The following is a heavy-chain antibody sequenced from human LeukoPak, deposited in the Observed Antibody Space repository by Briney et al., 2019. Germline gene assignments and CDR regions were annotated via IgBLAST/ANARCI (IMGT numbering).Heavy chain of an antibody. Sequence: GGSLSPSCAASGSSFDAYTMSWVRQPPGKGQGWVSTIRSAVDYTGDTTYYSASVQGRFTISRDDSKNTLYLQMNSLRAEDTTIYYCSKNPEHGFFFYYWGQGTLVTVSS. J-gene: IGHJ4*02. V-gene: IGHV3-23*01. CDR1: GSSFDAYT. CDR2: IRSAVDYTGDTT. CDR3: SKNPEHGFFFYY. D-gene: IGHD2-21*01.